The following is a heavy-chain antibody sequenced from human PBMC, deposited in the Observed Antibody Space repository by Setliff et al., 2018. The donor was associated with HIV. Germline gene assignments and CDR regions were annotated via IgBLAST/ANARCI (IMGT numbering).Heavy chain of an antibody. J-gene: IGHJ4*02. CDR1: GFTFSSHA. Sequence: PGGSLRLSCAASGFTFSSHAMIWVRQAPGKGLEWVSGISVSGDKTYYADSVKGRFTISRDNSKNSLYLQMNSLRAEDTAVYYCARDRAYASFDYWGQGALVTVSS. V-gene: IGHV3-23*01. CDR2: ISVSGDKT. CDR3: ARDRAYASFDY. D-gene: IGHD3-16*01.